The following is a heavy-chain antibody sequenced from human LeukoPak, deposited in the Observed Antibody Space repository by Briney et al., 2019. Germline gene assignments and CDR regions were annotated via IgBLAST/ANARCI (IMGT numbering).Heavy chain of an antibody. V-gene: IGHV3-7*01. J-gene: IGHJ4*02. D-gene: IGHD5-24*01. CDR3: ARDWSVGGRRDGYNFFDY. Sequence: GGSLRLSCAASGFSFSNYWMSWVRQAPGKGLEWVANINQDGSEKNYVDSVKGRFTISRDNAKNTLYLQMISLRAEDTAVYYCARDWSVGGRRDGYNFFDYWGQGTLVTVSS. CDR2: INQDGSEK. CDR1: GFSFSNYW.